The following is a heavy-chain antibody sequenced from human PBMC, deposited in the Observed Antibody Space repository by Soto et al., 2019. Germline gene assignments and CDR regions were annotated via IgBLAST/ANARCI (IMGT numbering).Heavy chain of an antibody. CDR3: ARDWYPRFDP. V-gene: IGHV1-18*01. CDR2: INPSSGET. D-gene: IGHD6-13*01. J-gene: IGHJ5*02. CDR1: GYTFSSYG. Sequence: QIRLVQSGGEVRTPGASVKVSCKASGYTFSSYGITCVRQAPGQGLEWLGWINPSSGETNYAQKFQGRVTVTTDTSTTTGYMELRNLTFDDTAVYYCARDWYPRFDPWGQGTLVTVSS.